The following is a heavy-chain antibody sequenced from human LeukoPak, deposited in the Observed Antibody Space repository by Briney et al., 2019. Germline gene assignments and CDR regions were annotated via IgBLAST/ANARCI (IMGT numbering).Heavy chain of an antibody. V-gene: IGHV1-69*05. J-gene: IGHJ5*02. CDR2: SIPIFGTA. D-gene: IGHD5-18*01. CDR3: ARDSGYSYGYWLDP. CDR1: GCSVSIYA. Sequence: SVNVSCKSSGCSVSIYAISWMRQAPGQGLEWVGGSIPIFGTANYAQKFQGRVTITTDESTSTAYMQLSSLRSDAQAVYYCARDSGYSYGYWLDPWGRGTLVSVFS.